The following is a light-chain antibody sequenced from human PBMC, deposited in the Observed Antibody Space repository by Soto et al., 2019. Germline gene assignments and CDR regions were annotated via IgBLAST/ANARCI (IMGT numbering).Light chain of an antibody. J-gene: IGLJ3*02. CDR1: SGYSSYA. CDR2: LNSDGSH. Sequence: QPVLTQSPSASASLGASVKLTCTLSSGYSSYAIAWQQQQPEKGPRYLMKLNSDGSHSKGDGIPDRFSGSSSGAERYLTISSLQSEDEADYYCQTWGSDIVVFGGGTKLTVL. CDR3: QTWGSDIVV. V-gene: IGLV4-69*01.